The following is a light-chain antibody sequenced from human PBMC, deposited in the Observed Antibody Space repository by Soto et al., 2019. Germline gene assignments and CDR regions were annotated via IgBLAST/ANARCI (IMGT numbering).Light chain of an antibody. CDR1: SSNIGAGYD. CDR2: GST. V-gene: IGLV1-40*01. Sequence: QSVLSQPPSVSGAPGQRVTISCTGSSSNIGAGYDAHWFQQVPGTAPKLLIYGSTNRPSGVPDRFSGSKSGTSASLAITGLQAEDEADYYCQSYDSSLSGDVFGTGTKVTVL. CDR3: QSYDSSLSGDV. J-gene: IGLJ1*01.